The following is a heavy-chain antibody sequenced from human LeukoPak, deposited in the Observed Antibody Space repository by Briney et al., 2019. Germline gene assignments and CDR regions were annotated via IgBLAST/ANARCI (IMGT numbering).Heavy chain of an antibody. D-gene: IGHD6-13*01. CDR3: AGGLYLSAWCRAAGGFHDI. J-gene: IGHJ4*02. CDR2: INHTGNT. V-gene: IGHV4-34*01. CDR1: GGTFSGYY. Sequence: PSGTLSLTCAVNGGTFSGYYWNWIRQPPGKRLEWIGEINHTGNTNYNPALKRRGPITFDTSQKQFSLRLNYITTADTAAAYCAGGLYLSAWCRAAGGFHDIWGQGTGVTVSA.